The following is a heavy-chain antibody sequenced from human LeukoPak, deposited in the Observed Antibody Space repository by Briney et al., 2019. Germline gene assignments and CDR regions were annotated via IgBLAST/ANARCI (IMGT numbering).Heavy chain of an antibody. J-gene: IGHJ4*02. CDR1: GGSISSSSYY. D-gene: IGHD3-22*01. CDR2: IYYSGST. CDR3: ARSKDLFYYDSSGVIGDLFDY. V-gene: IGHV4-39*01. Sequence: SETLSLTCTVSGGSISSSSYYWGWIRQPPGKGLEWIGSIYYSGSTYYNPSLKSRVTISVDTSKSQFSLKLSSVTAADTAVYYCARSKDLFYYDSSGVIGDLFDYWGQGTLVTVSS.